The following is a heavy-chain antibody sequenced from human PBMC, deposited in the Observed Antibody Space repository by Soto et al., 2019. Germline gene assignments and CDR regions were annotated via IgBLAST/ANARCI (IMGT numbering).Heavy chain of an antibody. V-gene: IGHV4-59*01. CDR3: ARGVDRQWADY. D-gene: IGHD6-19*01. Sequence: SETLSLTCTVSCGSFNNYYWSWIRQPPGKGLEWIGYIYHGGGTDYNPSLKSRVTISIDTSKNQLSLKLSSVTAADTAVYYCARGVDRQWADYWGQGALVTVSS. CDR2: IYHGGGT. J-gene: IGHJ4*02. CDR1: CGSFNNYY.